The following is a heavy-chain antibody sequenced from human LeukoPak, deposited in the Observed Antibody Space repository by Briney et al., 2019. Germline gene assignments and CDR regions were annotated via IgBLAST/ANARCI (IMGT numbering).Heavy chain of an antibody. CDR1: GFTFSSYA. D-gene: IGHD2-15*01. Sequence: PGRSLRLSCAASGFTFSSYAMHWVRQAPGKGLEWVAVISYDGSNKYYADSVKGRFTISRDNSKNTLYLQMNSLRAEDTAVYYCARGPGYCSGGSCNRRGAFDIWGQGTMVTVSS. CDR2: ISYDGSNK. CDR3: ARGPGYCSGGSCNRRGAFDI. J-gene: IGHJ3*02. V-gene: IGHV3-30*04.